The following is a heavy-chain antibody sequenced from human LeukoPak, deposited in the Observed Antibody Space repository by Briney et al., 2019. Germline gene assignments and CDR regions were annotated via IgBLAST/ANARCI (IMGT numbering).Heavy chain of an antibody. CDR1: GFTFRDYY. J-gene: IGHJ4*02. V-gene: IGHV3-11*04. Sequence: PGGSLRLSCAASGFTFRDYYMSWIRQAPGKGLEWISYISSTDSRIYYADSVKGRFTISRNDAKDSLYLQMDNLRADDTAVYYCARDLGTADSDYWGQGTLVTVSS. CDR2: ISSTDSRI. D-gene: IGHD1/OR15-1a*01. CDR3: ARDLGTADSDY.